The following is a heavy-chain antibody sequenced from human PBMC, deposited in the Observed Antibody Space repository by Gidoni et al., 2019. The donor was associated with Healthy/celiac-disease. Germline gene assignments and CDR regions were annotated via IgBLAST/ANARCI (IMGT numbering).Heavy chain of an antibody. CDR1: GYTFTSYY. CDR3: ARGGIVVVPAASRLIDY. J-gene: IGHJ4*02. D-gene: IGHD2-2*01. CDR2: INPRGGST. Sequence: QVQLVQSGAEVKKPGASVKVSCKASGYTFTSYYMHWVRQAPGQGLEWMGIINPRGGSTSYAQKFQGRVTMTRDTSTSTVYMELSSLRSEDTAVYYCARGGIVVVPAASRLIDYWGQGTLVTVSS. V-gene: IGHV1-46*01.